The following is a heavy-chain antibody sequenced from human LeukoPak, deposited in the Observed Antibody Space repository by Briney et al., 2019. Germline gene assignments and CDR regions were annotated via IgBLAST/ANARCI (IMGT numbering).Heavy chain of an antibody. J-gene: IGHJ3*02. Sequence: GGSLRLSCAASGFTFSSYAMSWVRQAPGKGLEWVSAISGSGGSTYYADSVKGRFTISRDNAKNSLYLQMNSLRAEDTAVYYCARDGAYYYDSSGYYYHDAFDIWGQGTMVTVSS. D-gene: IGHD3-22*01. CDR1: GFTFSSYA. V-gene: IGHV3-23*01. CDR3: ARDGAYYYDSSGYYYHDAFDI. CDR2: ISGSGGST.